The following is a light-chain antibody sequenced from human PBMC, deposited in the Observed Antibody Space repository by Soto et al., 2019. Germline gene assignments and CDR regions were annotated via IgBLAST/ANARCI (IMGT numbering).Light chain of an antibody. Sequence: EIVMTQSPATLSVSPGERATLSCRASQSISSNLAWYQQKPGQAPRLLIYDASTRATGIPARFSGSGSGSEFTLTISSLQSEDFAFYYCQQYNNWPRTCGQGTRLEIK. CDR1: QSISSN. CDR3: QQYNNWPRT. J-gene: IGKJ5*01. V-gene: IGKV3-15*01. CDR2: DAS.